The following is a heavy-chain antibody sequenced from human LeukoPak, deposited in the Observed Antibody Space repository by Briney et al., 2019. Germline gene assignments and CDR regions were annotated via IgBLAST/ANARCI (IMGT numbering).Heavy chain of an antibody. CDR1: GFTFSSYS. D-gene: IGHD2-2*01. J-gene: IGHJ5*02. Sequence: GGSLRLSCAASGFTFSSYSMNWVRQAPGKGLEWVSYISSSSSYTNYADSVKGRFTISRDNAKNSLYLQMNSLRAEDTAVYYCARVIVVVPAAMPGGDNWFDPWGQGTLVTVSS. CDR2: ISSSSSYT. V-gene: IGHV3-21*05. CDR3: ARVIVVVPAAMPGGDNWFDP.